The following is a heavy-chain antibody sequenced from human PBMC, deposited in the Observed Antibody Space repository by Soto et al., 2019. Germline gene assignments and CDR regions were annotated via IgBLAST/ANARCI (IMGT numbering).Heavy chain of an antibody. CDR2: ISGSGGST. Sequence: GSLRLSCAASGFTFSSYAMSWVRQAPGKGLEWVSAISGSGGSTYYADSVKGRFTISRDNSKNTLYLQMNSLRAEDTAVYYCAKDPTPREYSGYCDYWGQGTLVTVSS. CDR1: GFTFSSYA. V-gene: IGHV3-23*01. CDR3: AKDPTPREYSGYCDY. J-gene: IGHJ4*02. D-gene: IGHD5-12*01.